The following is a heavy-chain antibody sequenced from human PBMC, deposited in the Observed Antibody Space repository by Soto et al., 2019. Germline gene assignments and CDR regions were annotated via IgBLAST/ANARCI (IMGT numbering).Heavy chain of an antibody. V-gene: IGHV1-3*05. CDR3: ARGGLAFWFDP. CDR2: INAGNGNT. J-gene: IGHJ5*02. CDR1: GYTFTSYA. Sequence: QVQLVQSGAEEKKPGASVKVSCKASGYTFTSYAMHWVRQAPGQRLEWMGWINAGNGNTKYSQKFQGRVTITRDTAASTADMELSSLRSEDTAVYYCARGGLAFWFDPWGQGTLVTVSS. D-gene: IGHD6-25*01.